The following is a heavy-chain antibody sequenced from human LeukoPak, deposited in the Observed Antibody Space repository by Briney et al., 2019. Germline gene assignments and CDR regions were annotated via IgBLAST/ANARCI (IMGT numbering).Heavy chain of an antibody. Sequence: PSETLSLTCAVYGGSFSGYYWSWIRQPPGKGLEWIGEINHSGSTNYNPSLKSRVTISVDTSKNQFSLKLSSVTAADTAVHYCVARMLYPRTKSWFDPWGQGTLVTVSS. V-gene: IGHV4-34*01. CDR1: GGSFSGYY. D-gene: IGHD2-8*01. J-gene: IGHJ5*02. CDR2: INHSGST. CDR3: VARMLYPRTKSWFDP.